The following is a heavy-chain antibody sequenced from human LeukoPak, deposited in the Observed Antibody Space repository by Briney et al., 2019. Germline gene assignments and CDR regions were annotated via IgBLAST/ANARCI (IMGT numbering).Heavy chain of an antibody. D-gene: IGHD1-7*01. Sequence: PSETLSLTCTVSGGSIRSSYYYWGWIRQPPGKGLEWIGSIYDSGSTYYNPSLKSRVTISADTSKNQFSLKLNSVTAADTAVYYCAREGTGTSQENYFDYWGQGTLVTVSS. CDR3: AREGTGTSQENYFDY. J-gene: IGHJ4*02. CDR1: GGSIRSSYYY. CDR2: IYDSGST. V-gene: IGHV4-39*02.